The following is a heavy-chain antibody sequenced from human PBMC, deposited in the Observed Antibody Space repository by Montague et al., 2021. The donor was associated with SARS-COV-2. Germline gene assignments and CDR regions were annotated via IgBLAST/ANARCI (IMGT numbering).Heavy chain of an antibody. D-gene: IGHD3-22*01. Sequence: TLSLTCAVSGGSISSCGYYWSWIRQHPGKGLEWIGYTYYSGSTYYNPSLKSRVTISVDTSKNQFSLKLSSVPAADTAVYYCARATMIVVVIGAFDIWGQGTMVTVSS. CDR2: TYYSGST. CDR3: ARATMIVVVIGAFDI. J-gene: IGHJ3*02. V-gene: IGHV4-31*11. CDR1: GGSISSCGYY.